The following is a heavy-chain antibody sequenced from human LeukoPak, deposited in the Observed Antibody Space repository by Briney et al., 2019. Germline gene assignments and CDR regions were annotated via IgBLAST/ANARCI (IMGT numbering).Heavy chain of an antibody. J-gene: IGHJ3*02. V-gene: IGHV1-2*04. CDR2: INPNSGGT. D-gene: IGHD2-15*01. CDR1: GYTFTGYY. CDR3: ARVDSGGSDAFGI. Sequence: ASVKVSCKASGYTFTGYYMHWVRQAPGQGLEWMGWINPNSGGTNYAQKFQGWVTMARDTSISTAYMELSRLRSDDTAVYYCARVDSGGSDAFGIWGQGTMVTVSS.